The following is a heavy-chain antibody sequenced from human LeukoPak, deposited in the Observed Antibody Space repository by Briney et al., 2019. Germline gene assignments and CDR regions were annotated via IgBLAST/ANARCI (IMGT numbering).Heavy chain of an antibody. Sequence: SETLSLTCAVYGGSFSGYYWSWIRQPPGKGLEWIGEINHSGSTNYNPSLKSRVTISVDTSKNQFSLKLSSVTAADTAVYYCARGRSSSHYYYYYYMDVWGKGTTVTVSS. D-gene: IGHD6-6*01. CDR1: GGSFSGYY. CDR2: INHSGST. CDR3: ARGRSSSHYYYYYYMDV. V-gene: IGHV4-34*01. J-gene: IGHJ6*03.